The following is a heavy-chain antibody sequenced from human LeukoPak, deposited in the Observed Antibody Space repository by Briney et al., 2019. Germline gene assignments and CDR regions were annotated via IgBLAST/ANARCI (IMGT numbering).Heavy chain of an antibody. CDR3: ARDQMVRGVIPFDY. CDR1: GFTFSDYY. Sequence: GGSLRLSCAASGFTFSDYYMSWIRQAPGKALEWVSYVSSGSSTIYYAESVKGRFTISRDNAKNSLYRQMNSLRAEDTAVYYCARDQMVRGVIPFDYWGQGTLVTVSS. V-gene: IGHV3-11*01. CDR2: VSSGSSTI. D-gene: IGHD3-10*01. J-gene: IGHJ4*02.